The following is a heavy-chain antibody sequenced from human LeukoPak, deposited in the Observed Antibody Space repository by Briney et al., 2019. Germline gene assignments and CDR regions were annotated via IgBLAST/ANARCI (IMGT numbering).Heavy chain of an antibody. J-gene: IGHJ6*02. Sequence: PGGSLRLSCAASGFTFSSYAMSWVRQAPGKGLEWVSAISGSGGSTYNADSVKGRFTISRDNSKNTLYLQMNSLRAEDTAVYYCARNYDYGDYLYYYYGMDVWGQGTTVTVSS. V-gene: IGHV3-23*01. CDR2: ISGSGGST. D-gene: IGHD4-17*01. CDR1: GFTFSSYA. CDR3: ARNYDYGDYLYYYYGMDV.